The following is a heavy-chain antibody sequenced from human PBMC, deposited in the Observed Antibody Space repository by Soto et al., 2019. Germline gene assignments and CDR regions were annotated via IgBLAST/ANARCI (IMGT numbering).Heavy chain of an antibody. CDR2: ISDDGTNK. CDR3: ARSPRPTPSFDY. Sequence: QIQLVATGGGVVQPGKSVKLSCAASGFTFDTFAMHWVRQAPGKGLEWVAVISDDGTNKYYADSVRGRLTISRDNSKNTLYLQIDSLTTEDTAVFYCARSPRPTPSFDYWGQGTQVTVSS. J-gene: IGHJ4*02. CDR1: GFTFDTFA. V-gene: IGHV3-30-3*01. D-gene: IGHD1-1*01.